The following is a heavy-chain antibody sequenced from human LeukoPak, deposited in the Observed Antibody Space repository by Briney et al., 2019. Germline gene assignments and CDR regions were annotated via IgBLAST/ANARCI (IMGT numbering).Heavy chain of an antibody. CDR3: AREGGPILS. Sequence: PSETLFLTCTVSGGSISSYYWSWIRQPPGKGLEWIGYIYYSGSTNYNPSLKSRVTISVDTSKNQFSLKLSSVTAADTAVYYCAREGGPILSWGQGTLVTVSS. J-gene: IGHJ5*02. CDR2: IYYSGST. D-gene: IGHD3-16*01. V-gene: IGHV4-59*01. CDR1: GGSISSYY.